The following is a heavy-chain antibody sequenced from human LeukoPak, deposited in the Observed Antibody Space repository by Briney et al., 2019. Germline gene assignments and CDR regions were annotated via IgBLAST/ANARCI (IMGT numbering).Heavy chain of an antibody. V-gene: IGHV3-30-3*01. CDR1: GFTFSRYA. J-gene: IGHJ4*02. CDR2: ISYDASNK. Sequence: AGGSLRLSCAASGFTFSRYAMHWVRQAPGKGLEWVALISYDASNKYYADFVRGRFTISRDNSKNTLYLQMNSLRADDTAVYYCARDRVTKQAPPGYWGQGTLVTVSS. D-gene: IGHD2-8*01. CDR3: ARDRVTKQAPPGY.